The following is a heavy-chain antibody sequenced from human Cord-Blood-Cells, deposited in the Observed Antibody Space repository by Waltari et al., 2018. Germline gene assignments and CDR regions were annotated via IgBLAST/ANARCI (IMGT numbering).Heavy chain of an antibody. CDR2: ISYDGSNK. J-gene: IGHJ4*02. V-gene: IGHV3-30*18. Sequence: QVQLVASGGGGVQSGRALRLAREASGSTLCRSGLPWVRQAPGKGLEWVAVISYDGSNKYYADSVKGRFTISRDNSKNTLYLQMNSLRAEDTAVYYCAKSLGVVVVAADYWGQGTLVTVSS. CDR1: GSTLCRSG. CDR3: AKSLGVVVVAADY. D-gene: IGHD2-15*01.